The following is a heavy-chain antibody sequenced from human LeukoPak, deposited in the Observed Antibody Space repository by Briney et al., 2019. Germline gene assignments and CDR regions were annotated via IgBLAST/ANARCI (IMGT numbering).Heavy chain of an antibody. CDR3: ARVIAAAGIDY. CDR2: IYHYVST. Sequence: SETLSLTCAVSGGSNSSSNWWRRGRQPPGKGLDCIGEIYHYVSTNLNPALNIRVTISVDKSKNQFSLKLSSVTPADTAVYYCARVIAAAGIDYWGQGTLVTVSS. D-gene: IGHD6-13*01. V-gene: IGHV4-4*02. CDR1: GGSNSSSNW. J-gene: IGHJ4*02.